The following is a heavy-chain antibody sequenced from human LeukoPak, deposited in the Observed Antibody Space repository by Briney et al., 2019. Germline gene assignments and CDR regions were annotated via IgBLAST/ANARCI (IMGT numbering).Heavy chain of an antibody. J-gene: IGHJ6*03. V-gene: IGHV5-51*01. CDR3: ARQGGVDIGASYYYYYMDV. CDR2: IYPGDSDT. CDR1: GYRFTSYW. D-gene: IGHD2-15*01. Sequence: GESLKISCKGSGYRFTSYWIGWVRQMPGKGLEWMGIIYPGDSDTRYSPSFQGQVIISADKSISTAYLQWSSLKASDTAMYYCARQGGVDIGASYYYYYMDVWGKGTTVTVSS.